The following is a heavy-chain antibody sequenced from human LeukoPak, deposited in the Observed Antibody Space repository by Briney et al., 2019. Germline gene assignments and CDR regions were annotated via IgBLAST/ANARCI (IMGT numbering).Heavy chain of an antibody. V-gene: IGHV3-7*03. CDR1: GFMFSSNW. D-gene: IGHD6-19*01. Sequence: GGSLRLSCAASGFMFSSNWMSWVRLAPGKGLEWVANIKEDGTETYYVDSVKGRFTISRDNSKNTLYLQMNSLRAEDTAVYYWARGMGGWALPHFDYWGQGTLVTVSS. CDR3: ARGMGGWALPHFDY. J-gene: IGHJ4*02. CDR2: IKEDGTET.